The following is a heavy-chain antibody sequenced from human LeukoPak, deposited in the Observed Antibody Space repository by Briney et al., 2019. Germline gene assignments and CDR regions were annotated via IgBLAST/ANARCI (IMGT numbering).Heavy chain of an antibody. J-gene: IGHJ6*03. CDR2: ISGAGVVI. V-gene: IGHV3-23*01. CDR1: GFTFSSYA. D-gene: IGHD2-15*01. Sequence: GGSLRLSCAASGFTFSSYAMSWVRQAPGKGLEWVSVISGAGVVIYYADSVKGRFTVSRDNSKNTLYLQMDSLRAEDTAFYYCAKIPRGGYMDVWGKGTTVIVSS. CDR3: AKIPRGGYMDV.